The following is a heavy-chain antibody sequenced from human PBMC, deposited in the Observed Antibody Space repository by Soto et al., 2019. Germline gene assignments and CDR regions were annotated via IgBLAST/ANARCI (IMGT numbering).Heavy chain of an antibody. CDR2: ISGSGGRT. Sequence: VQLLESGGGLVQPGGSLRLSCAASGFTFSSYAMNWVRQAPGKGLEWVSAISGSGGRTYYADSVKGRFTIARDNSKNTLYLLMNSLRAEDAAVYFCAKGAYRGNVYWDHALDFWGQGTMVTVSS. D-gene: IGHD5-12*01. V-gene: IGHV3-23*01. CDR3: AKGAYRGNVYWDHALDF. CDR1: GFTFSSYA. J-gene: IGHJ3*01.